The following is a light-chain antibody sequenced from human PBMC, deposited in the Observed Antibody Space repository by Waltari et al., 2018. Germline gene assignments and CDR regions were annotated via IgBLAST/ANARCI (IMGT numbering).Light chain of an antibody. J-gene: IGLJ3*02. CDR1: TSDVGSGNL. Sequence: SALTQPASVSGSLGQSITISCSGSTSDVGSGNLVSWYQQFPGTVPKLIIYEVTKRPSGVSSRFYGSKSGNMASLTISGLQPEDEADYYCCSYRIGSTPGVFGGGTKVTVL. V-gene: IGLV2-23*02. CDR3: CSYRIGSTPGV. CDR2: EVT.